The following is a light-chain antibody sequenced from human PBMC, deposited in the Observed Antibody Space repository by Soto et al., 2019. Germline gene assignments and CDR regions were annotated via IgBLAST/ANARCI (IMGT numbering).Light chain of an antibody. J-gene: IGLJ3*02. CDR2: RNN. V-gene: IGLV1-47*01. CDR1: RSNIGRNY. CDR3: AAWDDTLNGQV. Sequence: QSVLTQPPSASGTPGQRVSISCSGSRSNIGRNYVYWYPQLPGTAPKLLIQRNNERPSGVPDRFSGSKSGTSVSLAISGLRSEDAATYYCAAWDDTLNGQVFGGGTKLTVL.